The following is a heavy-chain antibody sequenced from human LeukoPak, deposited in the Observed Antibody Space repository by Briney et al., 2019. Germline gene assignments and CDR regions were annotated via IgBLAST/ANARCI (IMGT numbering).Heavy chain of an antibody. Sequence: GGSLRLSCSASGFTFSDYYMGWIRQAPGKGLEWVSYISSSSSYTNYADSVKGRFTISRDNAKKSLYLQMNSLEAEATAVYYCAREGIVGATFYFDYWGQGTLVTVSS. V-gene: IGHV3-11*06. J-gene: IGHJ4*02. CDR1: GFTFSDYY. CDR3: AREGIVGATFYFDY. CDR2: ISSSSSYT. D-gene: IGHD1-26*01.